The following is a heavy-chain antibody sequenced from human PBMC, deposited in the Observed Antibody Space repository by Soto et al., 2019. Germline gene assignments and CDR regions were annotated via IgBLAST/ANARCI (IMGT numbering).Heavy chain of an antibody. CDR1: GFTFNTYG. V-gene: IGHV3-33*01. Sequence: GGSLRLSCAASGFTFNTYGMHWVRQAPGKGLEWVAIIWYDGSNKYYADSVKGRFTISRDNSKNTLYPQINSLRAEDTAVYYCARDHWVIVVVVAATPTYYYGMDVWGQGTTVTVSS. D-gene: IGHD2-15*01. J-gene: IGHJ6*02. CDR2: IWYDGSNK. CDR3: ARDHWVIVVVVAATPTYYYGMDV.